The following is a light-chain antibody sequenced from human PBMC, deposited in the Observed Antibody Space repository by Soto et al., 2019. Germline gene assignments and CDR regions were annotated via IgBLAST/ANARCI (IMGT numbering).Light chain of an antibody. Sequence: QSALTQPASVSGSPGQSITISCTGTSTDVGGSNFVSWYQQHPGKAPKLIIYDVSSRPSGVSYRFSGSKSVNTASLTISGLQAEDEADYYCSSYTTSSTYVFGTGTKLTVL. CDR1: STDVGGSNF. V-gene: IGLV2-14*01. J-gene: IGLJ1*01. CDR3: SSYTTSSTYV. CDR2: DVS.